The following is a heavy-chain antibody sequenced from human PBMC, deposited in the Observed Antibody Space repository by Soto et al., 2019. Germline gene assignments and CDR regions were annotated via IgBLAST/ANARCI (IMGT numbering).Heavy chain of an antibody. V-gene: IGHV3-66*01. J-gene: IGHJ3*02. D-gene: IGHD4-17*01. CDR3: ASGTTVIEIDAFDI. CDR1: GFTVSSNY. Sequence: GGSLRLSCAASGFTVSSNYMSWVRQAPGKGLEWVSVIYSGGSTYYADSVKGRFTISRDNSKNTIYLQMNSLRAEDTVVYYCASGTTVIEIDAFDIWGQGTMVTVSS. CDR2: IYSGGST.